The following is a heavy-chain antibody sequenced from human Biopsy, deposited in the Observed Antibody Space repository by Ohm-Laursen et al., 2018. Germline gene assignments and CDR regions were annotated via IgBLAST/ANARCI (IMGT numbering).Heavy chain of an antibody. D-gene: IGHD3-10*01. Sequence: GSLRLSCAASGFTFASHAMRWVRQAPGKGLEWVSLISGSGDTAYYPDSVKGRFTISRDNSKNTLYLETNSLRTEETAKYYCTKAGSRDGFDIWGPGTMVTVSS. V-gene: IGHV3-23*01. J-gene: IGHJ3*02. CDR2: ISGSGDTA. CDR3: TKAGSRDGFDI. CDR1: GFTFASHA.